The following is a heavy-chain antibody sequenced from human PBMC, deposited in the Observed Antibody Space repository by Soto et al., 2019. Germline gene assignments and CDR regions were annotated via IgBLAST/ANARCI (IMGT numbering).Heavy chain of an antibody. D-gene: IGHD1-20*01. J-gene: IGHJ4*02. CDR3: AKGYRPLDY. Sequence: PGGSLRLSCAASGFTFSTYVMSWVRQAPGKGLEWVSAITGSGGTTYYADSVKGRFTISRDNSKNTLFVEMNSLRAEDTALYYCAKGYRPLDYWGQGTLVTVSS. CDR1: GFTFSTYV. V-gene: IGHV3-23*01. CDR2: ITGSGGTT.